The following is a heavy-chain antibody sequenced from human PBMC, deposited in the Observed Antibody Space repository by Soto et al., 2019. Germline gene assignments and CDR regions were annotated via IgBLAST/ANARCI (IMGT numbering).Heavy chain of an antibody. CDR1: GFTVSSNY. V-gene: IGHV3-53*01. J-gene: IGHJ6*02. CDR2: IYSGGST. CDR3: ARSYSSSSSCYAAYYYYGMDV. Sequence: EVQLVESGGGLIQPGGSLRLSCAASGFTVSSNYMNWVRQAPGKGLEWVSVIYSGGSTYYADSVKGRFTISRDSSKNTLYLQMNSLRAEDTAVYYCARSYSSSSSCYAAYYYYGMDVWGQGTTVTVSS. D-gene: IGHD2-2*01.